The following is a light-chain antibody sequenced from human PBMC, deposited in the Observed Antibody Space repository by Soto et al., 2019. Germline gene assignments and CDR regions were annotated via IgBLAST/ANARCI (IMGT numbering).Light chain of an antibody. J-gene: IGKJ2*01. CDR3: QQYATSPYT. CDR2: DAS. V-gene: IGKV3-20*01. CDR1: QSVTSNK. Sequence: EIELTQSPGTLSLSPGQGATLFCRASQSVTSNKLAWYQHKVGQAPRLLLYDASRRATGIPDRFSGSGSGTDFSLTISRLAPEDFAVYFCQQYATSPYTFGQGTKLE.